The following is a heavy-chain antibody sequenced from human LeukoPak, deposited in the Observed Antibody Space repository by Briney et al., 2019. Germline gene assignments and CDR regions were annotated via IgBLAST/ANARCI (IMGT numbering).Heavy chain of an antibody. V-gene: IGHV1-18*04. J-gene: IGHJ4*02. CDR1: GYTFTSYD. CDR3: ASLRQQLVPDY. Sequence: ASVKVSCKASGYTFTSYDITWVRQAPGQGLEWMGWISAYNGNTNYAQKLQGRVTMTTDTSTSTAYMELRSLRSDAPAVYYCASLRQQLVPDYWGQGTLVTVSS. D-gene: IGHD6-13*01. CDR2: ISAYNGNT.